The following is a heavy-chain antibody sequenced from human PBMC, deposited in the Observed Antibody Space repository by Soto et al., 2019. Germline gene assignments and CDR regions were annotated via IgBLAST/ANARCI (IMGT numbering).Heavy chain of an antibody. CDR1: GYAFSNNF. CDR2: INPTTGLT. V-gene: IGHV1-46*01. Sequence: GASVKFSCKASGYAFSNNFMHWVRQAPAQGLEWMGVINPTTGLTSNAQKFQGRITMTSDTSSSTAYMELSSLRSEDTAVYYCARALRNGYFYGMDIWGQGTTVTVSS. CDR3: ARALRNGYFYGMDI. J-gene: IGHJ6*02. D-gene: IGHD2-8*01.